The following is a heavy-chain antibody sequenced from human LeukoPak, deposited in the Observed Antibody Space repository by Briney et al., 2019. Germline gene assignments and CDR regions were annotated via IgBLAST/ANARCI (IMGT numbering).Heavy chain of an antibody. V-gene: IGHV3-30*02. Sequence: PGGSLRLSCAASGFTVSSNYMSWVRQAPGKGLEWVAFIRYDGSNKYYVGSVKGRFTISRDNSKNTLYLQMNSLKAEDTAVYYCARAGATYYDSSGYIDYWGQGTLVTVSS. CDR2: IRYDGSNK. CDR3: ARAGATYYDSSGYIDY. D-gene: IGHD3-22*01. J-gene: IGHJ4*02. CDR1: GFTVSSNY.